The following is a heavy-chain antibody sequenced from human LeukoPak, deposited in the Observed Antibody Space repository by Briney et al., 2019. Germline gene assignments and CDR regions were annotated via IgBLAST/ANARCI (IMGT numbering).Heavy chain of an antibody. V-gene: IGHV3-23*01. CDR3: AKGAGFYDILTDYYFDY. CDR2: ISGSGGNT. CDR1: GFSFSIFA. Sequence: GGPLRLSCAASGFSFSIFAMSWLRQAPGKGLEWVSAISGSGGNTYYADSVKDRLTFSRDNSKNTLYLQMNSLRGEDTAVYYCAKGAGFYDILTDYYFDYWGPGTLVTVSS. J-gene: IGHJ4*02. D-gene: IGHD3-9*01.